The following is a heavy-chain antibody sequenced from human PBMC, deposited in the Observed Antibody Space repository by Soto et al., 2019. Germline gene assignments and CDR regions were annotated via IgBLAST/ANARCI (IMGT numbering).Heavy chain of an antibody. CDR1: GSSFKTHA. CDR3: ARDPSFGAFDI. D-gene: IGHD3-10*01. J-gene: IGHJ3*02. V-gene: IGHV3-7*01. CDR2: IKPDGSET. Sequence: EVQVVESGGDFVHVGGSLRLSCAVSGSSFKTHAMTWVRQAPGKGLEWVSYIKPDGSETYYVDSVRGRFTISRDNAKNSLYLQMNSLRAEDTALYYCARDPSFGAFDIWGQGTMVTVSA.